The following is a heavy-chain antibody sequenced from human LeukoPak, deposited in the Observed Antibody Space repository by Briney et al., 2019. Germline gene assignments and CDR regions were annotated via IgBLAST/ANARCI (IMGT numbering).Heavy chain of an antibody. J-gene: IGHJ4*02. D-gene: IGHD3-16*01. CDR1: GFTFSTYS. V-gene: IGHV3-43*01. CDR2: SSSDGGST. CDR3: AKALSPVLGMGIIGY. Sequence: GGSLILSCTASGFTFSTYSMNWVRQAPGRGLEWVSYISGSSSSSDGGSTYYADSVKGRFTISRDNSKNSLYLQMNSLRTEDTALYYCAKALSPVLGMGIIGYWGQGTLVTVSS.